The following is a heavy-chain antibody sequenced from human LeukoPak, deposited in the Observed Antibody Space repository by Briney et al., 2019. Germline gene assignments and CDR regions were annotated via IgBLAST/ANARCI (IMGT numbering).Heavy chain of an antibody. Sequence: GSLRLSCAASGFTFSTYAMSWIRQPPGKGLEWIGSIYYSGSTYYNPSLKSRVTISVDTSKNQFSLKLSSVTAADTAVYYCARRDGYDILTGYPQGFDPWGQGTLVTVSS. V-gene: IGHV4-39*01. CDR3: ARRDGYDILTGYPQGFDP. D-gene: IGHD3-9*01. CDR1: GFTFSTYA. J-gene: IGHJ5*02. CDR2: IYYSGST.